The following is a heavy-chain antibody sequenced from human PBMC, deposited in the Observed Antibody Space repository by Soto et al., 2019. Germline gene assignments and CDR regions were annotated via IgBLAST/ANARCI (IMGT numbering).Heavy chain of an antibody. Sequence: QVQLVESGGGVVQPGRSLRLSCAASGFTFSYYGMHWVRQAPGKGLEWVALIWYDGTNKYYADSVKGRFTISRDNYKNTLDLQMKRLRAEDTAVYYCARTPCTAGWNYYFDRWGQGTLVTVSS. CDR1: GFTFSYYG. V-gene: IGHV3-33*03. J-gene: IGHJ4*02. D-gene: IGHD1-7*01. CDR2: IWYDGTNK. CDR3: ARTPCTAGWNYYFDR.